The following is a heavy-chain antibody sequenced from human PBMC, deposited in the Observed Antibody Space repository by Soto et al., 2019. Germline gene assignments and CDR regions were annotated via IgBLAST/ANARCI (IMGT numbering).Heavy chain of an antibody. CDR3: ASDFGDYPYYFYYGLDV. J-gene: IGHJ6*02. Sequence: QVQLVQSGAEVKKPGASVKVSCKASGYTFTSYGISWVRQAPGQGLEWMGGISAYNGNTNYAQKLQGRVTMTTDTSTSTAYMELRRLRSDDTAVYYCASDFGDYPYYFYYGLDVWGQGTTVTVSS. D-gene: IGHD4-17*01. V-gene: IGHV1-18*04. CDR2: ISAYNGNT. CDR1: GYTFTSYG.